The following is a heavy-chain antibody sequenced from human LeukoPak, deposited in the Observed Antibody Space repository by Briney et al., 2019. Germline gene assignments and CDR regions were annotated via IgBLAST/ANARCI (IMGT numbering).Heavy chain of an antibody. V-gene: IGHV1-8*02. D-gene: IGHD5-12*01. Sequence: ASVKVSCKVSGYTFSTYYIHWVRQAPGQGLEWMGWMNPNSGNTGYAQKFQGRVTMTRNTSISTAYMELSSLRSEDTAVYYCARGWYSGYDSSAWGQGTLVTVSS. CDR3: ARGWYSGYDSSA. CDR2: MNPNSGNT. CDR1: GYTFSTYY. J-gene: IGHJ4*02.